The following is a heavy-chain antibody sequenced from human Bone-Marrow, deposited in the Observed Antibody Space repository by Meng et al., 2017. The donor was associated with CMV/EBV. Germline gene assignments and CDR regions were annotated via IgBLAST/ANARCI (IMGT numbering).Heavy chain of an antibody. CDR3: ARGHGKKLGLYYYYYYGMDV. J-gene: IGHJ6*02. D-gene: IGHD7-27*01. V-gene: IGHV4-34*01. CDR1: GGSFSGYY. Sequence: GSLRLSCAVYGGSFSGYYWSWIRQPPGKGLEWIGEINHSGSNNYNPSLKSRVTISVDTSKNQFSLKLSSVTAADTAVYYCARGHGKKLGLYYYYYYGMDVWGQGTTVTVSS. CDR2: INHSGSN.